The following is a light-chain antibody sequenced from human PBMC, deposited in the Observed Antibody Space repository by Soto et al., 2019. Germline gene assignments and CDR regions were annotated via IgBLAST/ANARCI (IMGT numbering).Light chain of an antibody. V-gene: IGKV3-15*01. CDR3: QQYDQWWT. Sequence: EIVMTQSPATLSVSPGERATFSCRASQSVNTNLAWYQLKPGQAPRLLVYGASIRATGIPARFSGSGSGTEYSLTISRLQSEDLWVYFCQQYDQWWTVGQGTKVEIK. CDR1: QSVNTN. CDR2: GAS. J-gene: IGKJ1*01.